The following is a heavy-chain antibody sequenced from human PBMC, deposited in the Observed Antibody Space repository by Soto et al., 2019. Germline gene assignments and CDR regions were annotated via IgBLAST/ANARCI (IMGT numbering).Heavy chain of an antibody. V-gene: IGHV3-23*01. CDR3: AKVTKRAAAGRYEYYKYGMDV. CDR1: GFAFSTYA. Sequence: GGSLRLSCAASGFAFSTYAMTWVRQAPGKGLEWVSVISGSGGSSYYAASVKGRFTISRDNSKNTVYPQMNGLRAEDTALYFCAKVTKRAAAGRYEYYKYGMDVWGQGTTVTVS. CDR2: ISGSGGSS. J-gene: IGHJ6*02. D-gene: IGHD6-13*01.